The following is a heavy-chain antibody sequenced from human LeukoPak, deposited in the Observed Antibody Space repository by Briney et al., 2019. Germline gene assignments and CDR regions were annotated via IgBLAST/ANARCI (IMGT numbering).Heavy chain of an antibody. D-gene: IGHD2-15*01. J-gene: IGHJ4*02. CDR3: ARVVVAATVHYSDY. CDR1: GFTVSSNY. V-gene: IGHV4-39*07. Sequence: GSLRLSCAASGFTVSSNYMSWVRQAPGKGLEWIGSMYFSGSTYYNAALKIRLTISVDTSKNQFSLKLSSVTAADTAVYYCARVVVAATVHYSDYWGQGTLVTVSS. CDR2: MYFSGST.